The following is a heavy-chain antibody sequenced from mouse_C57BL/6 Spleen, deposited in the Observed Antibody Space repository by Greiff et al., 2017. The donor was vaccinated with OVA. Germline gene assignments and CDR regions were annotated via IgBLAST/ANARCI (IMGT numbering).Heavy chain of an antibody. CDR1: GYTFTDYE. Sequence: VQLVESGAELVRPGASVTLSCKASGYTFTDYEMHWVKQTPVHGLEWIGAIDPETGGTAYNQKFKGKAILTADKSSSTADMELRSLTSEDSAVYYCTRANWFYAMDYWGQGTSVTVSS. V-gene: IGHV1-15*01. CDR3: TRANWFYAMDY. D-gene: IGHD4-1*01. J-gene: IGHJ4*01. CDR2: IDPETGGT.